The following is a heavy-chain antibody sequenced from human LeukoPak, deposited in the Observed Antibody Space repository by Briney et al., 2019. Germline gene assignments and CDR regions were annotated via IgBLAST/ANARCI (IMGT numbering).Heavy chain of an antibody. J-gene: IGHJ4*02. CDR1: GFTFRSYA. Sequence: GGSLRLSCEASGFTFRSYAMSWVRQAPGKGLEWVSVITTGGDTSFADSVKGRFTISRDNSKNTLYLQLNSLRADDTAVYYCTTHLWGGTYPYYLAYWGQGTLVTVSS. D-gene: IGHD1-26*01. V-gene: IGHV3-23*01. CDR2: ITTGGDT. CDR3: TTHLWGGTYPYYLAY.